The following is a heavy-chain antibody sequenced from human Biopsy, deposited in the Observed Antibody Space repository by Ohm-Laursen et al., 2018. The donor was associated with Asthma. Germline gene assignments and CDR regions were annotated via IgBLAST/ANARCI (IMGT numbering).Heavy chain of an antibody. Sequence: SVKVSCKASGTTFSSYSFSWVRQAPRQGLEWMGGLIPVLGTADYAPMFEGRVTITADESTSTAYLELTSLRFEDTAVYYCARGYSGTDRIVYYYSGMEVWGQGTTVTVSS. J-gene: IGHJ6*02. D-gene: IGHD5-12*01. V-gene: IGHV1-69*13. CDR3: ARGYSGTDRIVYYYSGMEV. CDR2: LIPVLGTA. CDR1: GTTFSSYS.